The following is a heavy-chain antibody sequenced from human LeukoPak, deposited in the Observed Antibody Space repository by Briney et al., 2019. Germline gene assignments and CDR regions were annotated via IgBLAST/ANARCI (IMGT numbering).Heavy chain of an antibody. CDR3: ARVPALRYFD. V-gene: IGHV4-39*07. Sequence: SETLSLTCTVSGGSISSSSYYWGWIRQPPGKGLEWIGSIYHSGSTYYNPSLKSRVTISVDRSKNQFSLKLSSVTAADTAVYYCARVPALRYFDWGQGTLVTVSS. D-gene: IGHD3-9*01. CDR1: GGSISSSSYY. CDR2: IYHSGST. J-gene: IGHJ4*02.